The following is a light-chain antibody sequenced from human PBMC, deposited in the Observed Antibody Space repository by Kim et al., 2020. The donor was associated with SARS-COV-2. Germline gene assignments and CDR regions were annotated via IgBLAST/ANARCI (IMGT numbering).Light chain of an antibody. J-gene: IGKJ3*01. CDR3: QEYNSDFT. Sequence: GDRVTITCRASQTISTWLAWYQQKPGKPPNALISDASSLESGVPSRFSGSGSGTEFTLTISSLQPDDFATYYCQEYNSDFTFGPGTKVD. V-gene: IGKV1-5*01. CDR1: QTISTW. CDR2: DAS.